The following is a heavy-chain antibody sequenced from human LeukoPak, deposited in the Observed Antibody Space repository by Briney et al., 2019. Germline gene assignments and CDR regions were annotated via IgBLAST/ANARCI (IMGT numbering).Heavy chain of an antibody. J-gene: IGHJ6*02. CDR3: ARGLVRGVIVGYYGMDV. CDR1: GYTFTGYY. V-gene: IGHV1-2*02. D-gene: IGHD3-10*01. Sequence: ASVTVSCKASGYTFTGYYMHWVRQAPGQGLEWMGWINPNSGGTNYAQKFQGRVTMTRDTSISTAYMELSRLRSDDTAVYYCARGLVRGVIVGYYGMDVWGQGTTVTVSS. CDR2: INPNSGGT.